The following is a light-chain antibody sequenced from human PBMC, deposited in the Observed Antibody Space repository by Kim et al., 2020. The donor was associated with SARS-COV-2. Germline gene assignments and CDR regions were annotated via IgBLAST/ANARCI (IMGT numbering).Light chain of an antibody. CDR2: WNN. V-gene: IGLV10-54*01. J-gene: IGLJ3*02. CDR1: SNTVGHEG. Sequence: RHTYTLTCTGDSNTVGHEGAAWLQQHQSHPPNLLFYWNNHRPSRISERLSASRSGNTATLTIPGLQPEVEADYYFTAWDYSGCAWVFGGGTKVTLL. CDR3: TAWDYSGCAWV.